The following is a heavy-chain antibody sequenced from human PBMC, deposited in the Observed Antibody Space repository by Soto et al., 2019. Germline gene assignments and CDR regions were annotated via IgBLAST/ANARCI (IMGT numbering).Heavy chain of an antibody. J-gene: IGHJ4*02. CDR1: GGTFSSYA. Sequence: QVQLGQSGAEVKKPGSSVKVSCKASGGTFSSYAISWVRQAPGQGLEWMGGIIPIFGTANYAQKFQCRVTITADESKRTAYMELSSLRSEYTAVYYCARNTDSSGHHDYWGQGTLVTVAS. D-gene: IGHD3-22*01. CDR2: IIPIFGTA. V-gene: IGHV1-69*01. CDR3: ARNTDSSGHHDY.